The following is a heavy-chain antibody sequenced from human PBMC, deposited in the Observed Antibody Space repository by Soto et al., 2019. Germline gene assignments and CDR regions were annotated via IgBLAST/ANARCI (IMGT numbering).Heavy chain of an antibody. CDR3: ARFPGSGRNTQPNFY. V-gene: IGHV3-48*03. CDR2: ISSSGSTI. D-gene: IGHD3-10*01. CDR1: GFTFSSYE. Sequence: EVQLVESGGGLVQPGGSLRLSCAASGFTFSSYEMNWVRQAPGKGLEWVSYISSSGSTIYYADSVKGRFTISRDNAKNSLYLQMNSLRAEDTAVYYCARFPGSGRNTQPNFYWGQGTLVTVSS. J-gene: IGHJ4*02.